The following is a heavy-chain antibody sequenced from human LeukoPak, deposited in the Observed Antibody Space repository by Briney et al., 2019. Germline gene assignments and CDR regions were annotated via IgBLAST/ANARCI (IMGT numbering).Heavy chain of an antibody. CDR2: ISDGVGTT. Sequence: GGSLRLSCAASGFTFSDYAMSWVRQAPGKGLEWVSVISDGVGTTYYAGSVKGRFTISRDNSKNTLYLQMNSLRAEDTAVYYCARDIAARWYYFDYWGQGTLVTVSS. J-gene: IGHJ4*02. CDR3: ARDIAARWYYFDY. CDR1: GFTFSDYA. D-gene: IGHD6-13*01. V-gene: IGHV3-23*01.